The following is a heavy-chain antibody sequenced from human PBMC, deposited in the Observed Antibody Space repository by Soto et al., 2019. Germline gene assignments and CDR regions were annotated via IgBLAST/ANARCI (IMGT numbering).Heavy chain of an antibody. Sequence: SETQSLTCTVSGGSISSYYWNWIRQPPGKGLEWIGDIYYGGGTNYNPSLKSRVTLSVDTSKNQFSLKLSSVTAADTAVYYCASQYYYDSSGSQTFDYWGQGTQVTVSS. CDR1: GGSISSYY. CDR2: IYYGGGT. CDR3: ASQYYYDSSGSQTFDY. V-gene: IGHV4-59*01. D-gene: IGHD3-22*01. J-gene: IGHJ4*02.